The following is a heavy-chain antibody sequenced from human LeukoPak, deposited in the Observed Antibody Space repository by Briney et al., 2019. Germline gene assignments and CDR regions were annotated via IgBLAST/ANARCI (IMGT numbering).Heavy chain of an antibody. CDR2: INPKSGGT. CDR1: GYTFTAYY. J-gene: IGHJ3*02. Sequence: ASVMVSCKASGYTFTAYYMHWVRQAPGQGLEWMGWINPKSGGTNYAQKFQGRVTMTRDTSTSTAYMDLSTLRSDDTAVYYCAKDFRDQWLVNAFHIWGQGTMVTVSS. V-gene: IGHV1-2*02. CDR3: AKDFRDQWLVNAFHI. D-gene: IGHD6-19*01.